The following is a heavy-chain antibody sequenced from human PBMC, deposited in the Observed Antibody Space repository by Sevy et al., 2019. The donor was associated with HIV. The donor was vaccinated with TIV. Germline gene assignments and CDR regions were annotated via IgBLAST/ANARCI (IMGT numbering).Heavy chain of an antibody. CDR1: GGSVSSGSYY. D-gene: IGHD3-16*02. V-gene: IGHV4-61*01. CDR3: AGGYVWWSYRVYYYYYMDV. Sequence: SVTLSLTCTVSGGSVSSGSYYWSWIRQPPGKGLEWIGYIYYSGSTNYNPSLESRVTISVDTSKNQFSLKLRCVTAADKTVFYCAGGYVWWSYRVYYYYYMDVWGKGTTVTVSS. J-gene: IGHJ6*03. CDR2: IYYSGST.